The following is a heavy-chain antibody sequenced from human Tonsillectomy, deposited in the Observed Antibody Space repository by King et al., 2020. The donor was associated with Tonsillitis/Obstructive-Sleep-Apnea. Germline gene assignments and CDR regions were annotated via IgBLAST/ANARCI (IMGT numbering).Heavy chain of an antibody. Sequence: DVQLVESGGGLIQPGGSLRLSCGASGFSVSYNYMSWVRQAPGKGLEWLSVIYDGGRGYHYADSVRGRVTVSTDNSKNKVFLQMNSLRAEDTAVYYCARSEGPFDALDVWGQGTLVTVSA. V-gene: IGHV3-53*01. CDR3: ARSEGPFDALDV. CDR2: IYDGGRG. CDR1: GFSVSYNY. J-gene: IGHJ3*01. D-gene: IGHD1-14*01.